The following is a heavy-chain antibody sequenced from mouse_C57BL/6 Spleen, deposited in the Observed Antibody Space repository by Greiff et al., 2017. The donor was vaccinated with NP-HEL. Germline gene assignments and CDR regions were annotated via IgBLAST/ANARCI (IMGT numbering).Heavy chain of an antibody. V-gene: IGHV1-69*01. CDR3: ARYAMDY. CDR2: IDPSDSYT. J-gene: IGHJ4*01. Sequence: VKLQQPGAELVMPGASVKLSCKASGYTFTSYWMHWVKQRPGQGLEWIGEIDPSDSYTNYNQKFKGKSTLTVDKSSSTAYMQLSSLTSEDSAVYYCARYAMDYWGQGTSVTVSS. CDR1: GYTFTSYW.